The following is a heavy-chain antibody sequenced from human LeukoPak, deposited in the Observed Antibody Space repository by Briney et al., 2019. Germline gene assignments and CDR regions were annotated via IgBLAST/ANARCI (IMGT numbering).Heavy chain of an antibody. CDR3: AKGRYSYDSSGHNYFDY. D-gene: IGHD3-22*01. CDR2: IRYDGSNR. J-gene: IGHJ4*02. Sequence: GGSLRLSCAASGFTFTSYGMHWVRQAPGKGLEWVAFIRYDGSNRNYADSVKGRFTISRDNSRNTLYLQMNSLRAEDTAVYYCAKGRYSYDSSGHNYFDYWGQGTLVTVSS. V-gene: IGHV3-30*02. CDR1: GFTFTSYG.